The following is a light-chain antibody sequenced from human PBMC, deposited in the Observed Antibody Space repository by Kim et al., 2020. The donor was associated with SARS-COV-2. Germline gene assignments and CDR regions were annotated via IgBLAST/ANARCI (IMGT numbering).Light chain of an antibody. Sequence: DIQMTQSPSAMFASVGDRVTITCRASQGISNSLAWFQQKPGKVPKRLISVASSLQSGVPSRFSGSGSGTEFTLTISSLQPEDFATYYCLQHNSCPLTFGEGTKVDIK. CDR3: LQHNSCPLT. CDR1: QGISNS. CDR2: VAS. J-gene: IGKJ4*02. V-gene: IGKV1-17*03.